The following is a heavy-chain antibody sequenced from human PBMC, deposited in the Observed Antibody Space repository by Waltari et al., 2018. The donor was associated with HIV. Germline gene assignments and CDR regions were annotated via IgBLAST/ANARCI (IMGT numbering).Heavy chain of an antibody. V-gene: IGHV4-61*02. Sequence: QVQLQESGPGLVKPSQTLSLTCTVPGGSISSGSSYWSWIRPPAGKGLELIGRIYTSGSTNYNPSLKSRVTISVDTSKNQFSLKLRSVTAADTAVYYCARAYYDFWSGTGSSGNWFDPWGQGTLVTVSS. CDR3: ARAYYDFWSGTGSSGNWFDP. CDR2: IYTSGST. J-gene: IGHJ5*02. D-gene: IGHD3-3*01. CDR1: GGSISSGSSY.